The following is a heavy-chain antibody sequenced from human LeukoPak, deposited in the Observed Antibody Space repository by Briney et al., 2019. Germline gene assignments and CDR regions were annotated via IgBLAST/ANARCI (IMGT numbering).Heavy chain of an antibody. Sequence: EESLKISCKGSGYSFTSYWIGWVRQLPGKGLEWMGIIYPGDSDTRYSPSFQGQVTISADKSISTAYLQWSSLKAPDTAMYYCARSRGPYPNWFDPWGQGTLVTVSS. J-gene: IGHJ5*02. V-gene: IGHV5-51*01. D-gene: IGHD2-2*01. CDR3: ARSRGPYPNWFDP. CDR2: IYPGDSDT. CDR1: GYSFTSYW.